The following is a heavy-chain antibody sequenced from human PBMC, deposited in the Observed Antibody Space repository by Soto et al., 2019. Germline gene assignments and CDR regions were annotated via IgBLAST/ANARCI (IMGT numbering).Heavy chain of an antibody. CDR3: ARESQDLTSNFDH. CDR2: INPSGGST. V-gene: IGHV1-46*01. J-gene: IGHJ4*02. CDR1: GYPFTSYY. Sequence: ASVKVSCKESGYPFTSYYMHCVRQDTAQGLEWMGLINPSGGSTSYAQKFPGRVTMTRETSTSTVYXDTSCLRAEDTAVHYCARESQDLTSNFDHWSPGIFVTVSS.